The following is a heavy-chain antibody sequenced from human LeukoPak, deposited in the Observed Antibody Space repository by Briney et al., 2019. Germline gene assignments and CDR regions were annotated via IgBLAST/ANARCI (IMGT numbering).Heavy chain of an antibody. CDR2: IYTSGST. CDR3: ARETSAAHYYDSSGYIEG. CDR1: GGSISSYY. J-gene: IGHJ3*01. Sequence: SSETLSLTCTVSGGSISSYYWSWIRQPAGKGLEWIGRIYTSGSTNYNPSLKSRVTISVDTSKNQFSLKLSSVTAADTAVYYCARETSAAHYYDSSGYIEGWGQGTMVTVSS. D-gene: IGHD3-22*01. V-gene: IGHV4-4*07.